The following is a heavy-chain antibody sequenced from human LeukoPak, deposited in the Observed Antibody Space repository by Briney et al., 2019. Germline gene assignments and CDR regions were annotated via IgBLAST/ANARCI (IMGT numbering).Heavy chain of an antibody. J-gene: IGHJ6*03. Sequence: NPSETLSLTCTVSGGSISSCYWSWIRQTPGKGLEWIGYIYYSGSTNYNPSLKSRVTISVDTSKNQFSLKLSSVTAADTAVYYCARGGYSYGYHYYYYMDVWGKGTTVTISS. CDR1: GGSISSCY. CDR3: ARGGYSYGYHYYYYMDV. V-gene: IGHV4-59*01. D-gene: IGHD5-18*01. CDR2: IYYSGST.